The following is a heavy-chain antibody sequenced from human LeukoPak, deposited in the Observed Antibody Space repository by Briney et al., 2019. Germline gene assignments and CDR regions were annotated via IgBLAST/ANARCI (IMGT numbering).Heavy chain of an antibody. Sequence: GGSLRLSCAASGFTFNSYGMHLVRQAPSKGLEWVAVIHYDGTNKNYADSVKGRFTISRDPSKNTVYLQMNSLRAEDTAVYYCARDWLTTSCDYWGQGTLVTVSS. CDR1: GFTFNSYG. D-gene: IGHD2-2*01. CDR3: ARDWLTTSCDY. CDR2: IHYDGTNK. V-gene: IGHV3-33*01. J-gene: IGHJ4*02.